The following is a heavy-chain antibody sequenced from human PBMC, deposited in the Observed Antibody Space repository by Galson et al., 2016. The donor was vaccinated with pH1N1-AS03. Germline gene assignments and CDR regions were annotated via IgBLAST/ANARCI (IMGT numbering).Heavy chain of an antibody. V-gene: IGHV1-8*02. D-gene: IGHD3-10*01. CDR2: MNPNTGIT. Sequence: SVKVSCKASGGTFSSDGISWVRQAPGQGPEWMGWMNPNTGITGYAQKFQGRVTMTRDISISTAYMELSSLRSEDTAAYFCARGVSAGVDFWGQGTLVTVSS. CDR1: GGTFSSDG. J-gene: IGHJ4*02. CDR3: ARGVSAGVDF.